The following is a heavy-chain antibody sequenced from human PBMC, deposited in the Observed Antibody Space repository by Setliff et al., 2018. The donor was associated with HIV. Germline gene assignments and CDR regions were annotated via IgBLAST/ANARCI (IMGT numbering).Heavy chain of an antibody. CDR1: GGSFSGYY. CDR2: INHGGST. CDR3: ARGLDVWGTYRYRNYSDY. Sequence: SETLSLTCAVYGGSFSGYYWSWIRQSPGRGLEWIGEINHGGSTIYNPSLKSRVTISIDTSKNQFPLNLTSVTAADTAIYYCARGLDVWGTYRYRNYSDYWGQGTLVTVSS. V-gene: IGHV4-34*01. J-gene: IGHJ4*02. D-gene: IGHD3-16*02.